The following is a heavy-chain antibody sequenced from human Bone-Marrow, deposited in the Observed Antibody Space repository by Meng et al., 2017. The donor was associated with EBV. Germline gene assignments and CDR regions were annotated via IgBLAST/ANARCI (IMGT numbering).Heavy chain of an antibody. V-gene: IGHV4-34*01. CDR3: ARGPLEWEPRGEDY. CDR2: INHSGST. CDR1: GGSFSGYY. D-gene: IGHD1-26*01. Sequence: RHTGGAGLLKPSETLSLTCAFYGGSFSGYYGSGIRQPPGKGLEWIGEINHSGSTNYNPSLKSRVTISVDTSKNQFSLKLSSVTAADTAVYYCARGPLEWEPRGEDYWGQGTLVTVSS. J-gene: IGHJ4*02.